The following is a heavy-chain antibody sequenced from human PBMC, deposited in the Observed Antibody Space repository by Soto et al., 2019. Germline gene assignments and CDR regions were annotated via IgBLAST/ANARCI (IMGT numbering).Heavy chain of an antibody. D-gene: IGHD2-21*01. V-gene: IGHV3-74*01. Sequence: EVQLVESGGGLVQPGGSLRLSCVASGFTLSRYWMHWVRQVPGKGLEWVSRINGDDTIRSYADSVKGRFTISRDNARTTLYLHMSSLRAEDTAVYYCAGGVIPSGTANDYWCQGTLVTVSS. CDR1: GFTLSRYW. CDR3: AGGVIPSGTANDY. CDR2: INGDDTIR. J-gene: IGHJ4*02.